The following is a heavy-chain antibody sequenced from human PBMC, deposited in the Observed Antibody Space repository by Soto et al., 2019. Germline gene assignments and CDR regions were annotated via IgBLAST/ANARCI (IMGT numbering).Heavy chain of an antibody. V-gene: IGHV5-51*01. Sequence: PGESLKISCKGSGYSFTSYRIGRVRQMPRKGLEWMGIIYPGDSDTRYSPSFQGQVTISADKSISTAYLQWSSLKASDTAMYYCARLRDGYNWAFDYWGQGTLVTVSS. CDR1: GYSFTSYR. J-gene: IGHJ4*02. D-gene: IGHD5-12*01. CDR2: IYPGDSDT. CDR3: ARLRDGYNWAFDY.